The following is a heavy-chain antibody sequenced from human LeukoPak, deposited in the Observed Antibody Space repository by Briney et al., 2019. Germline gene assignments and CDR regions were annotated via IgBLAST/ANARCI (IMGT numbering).Heavy chain of an antibody. J-gene: IGHJ4*02. CDR2: IYSGGST. V-gene: IGHV3-53*01. D-gene: IGHD3-22*01. Sequence: PGGSLRLSCAASGFTVSSNYMSWVRQAPGKGLEWVSVIYSGGSTYYADSAKGRFTISRDNSKNTLYLQMNSLRAEDTAVYYCARHSSGYFKYYSDYWGQGTLVTVSS. CDR3: ARHSSGYFKYYSDY. CDR1: GFTVSSNY.